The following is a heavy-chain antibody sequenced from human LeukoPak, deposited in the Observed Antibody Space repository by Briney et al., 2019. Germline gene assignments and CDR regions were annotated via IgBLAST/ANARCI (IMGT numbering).Heavy chain of an antibody. CDR2: INPSGGST. V-gene: IGHV1-46*01. J-gene: IGHJ4*02. Sequence: ASVKVSCEASGYTFTSYYMHWVRQAPGQGLEWMGIINPSGGSTSYAQKFQGRVTMTRDTSTSTVYMELSSLRSEDTAVYYCARDRYDSSGYYLGFYDYWGQGTLVTVSS. CDR3: ARDRYDSSGYYLGFYDY. D-gene: IGHD3-22*01. CDR1: GYTFTSYY.